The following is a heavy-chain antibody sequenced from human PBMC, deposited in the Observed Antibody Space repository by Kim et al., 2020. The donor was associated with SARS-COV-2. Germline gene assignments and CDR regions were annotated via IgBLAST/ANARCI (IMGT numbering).Heavy chain of an antibody. D-gene: IGHD2-15*01. V-gene: IGHV3-33*06. CDR3: AKERRKYCSGGSCHLEY. Sequence: VKDRFTNSRDNSKNTLYLQMNNLRAEDTAVYYCAKERRKYCSGGSCHLEYWGQGTLVTVSS. J-gene: IGHJ4*02.